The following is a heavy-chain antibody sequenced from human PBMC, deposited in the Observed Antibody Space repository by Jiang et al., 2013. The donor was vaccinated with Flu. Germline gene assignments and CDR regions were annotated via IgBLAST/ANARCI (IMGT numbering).Heavy chain of an antibody. V-gene: IGHV4-30-4*01. CDR3: AAPTSVTMWAFDI. D-gene: IGHD3-10*02. CDR2: IYHTGRT. J-gene: IGHJ3*02. CDR1: GGSISSGDFY. Sequence: GSGLVKPSQTLSLTCTVSGGSISSGDFYWSWFRRPPGKSLEWIGYIYHTGRTYYNPSLEGRITTSLDTSKNQFSLQLSSVTAADTALYYCAAPTSVTMWAFDIWGQGTMVNVSS.